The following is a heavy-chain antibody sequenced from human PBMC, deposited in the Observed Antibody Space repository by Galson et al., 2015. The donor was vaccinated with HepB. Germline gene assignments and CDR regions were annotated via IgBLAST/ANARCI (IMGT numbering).Heavy chain of an antibody. V-gene: IGHV1-3*04. CDR3: AMGPTTVTNFDY. Sequence: SVKVSCKASGYSFTKYAMNWVRQAPGQRLEWMGWINTGNGITEYSQKFQDRITITRDTSTTTAYMELSSLRSEDTAVYYCAMGPTTVTNFDYWGQGTLVTVSS. D-gene: IGHD4-11*01. CDR2: INTGNGIT. J-gene: IGHJ4*02. CDR1: GYSFTKYA.